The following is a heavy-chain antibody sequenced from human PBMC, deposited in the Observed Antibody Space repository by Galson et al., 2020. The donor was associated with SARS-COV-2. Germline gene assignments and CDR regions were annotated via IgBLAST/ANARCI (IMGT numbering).Heavy chain of an antibody. CDR2: IYYTGSGSGSA. CDR1: GVSIRGGGYY. Sequence: SETLSLTCSVSGVSIRGGGYYWTWIRQHPGQGLEWIGYIYYTGSGSGSAYYNPSLQSRLTISLDTSKNRFSLKLTSVTAADTAVYYCARSIFTLESAFDVWGQGTLVTVSS. J-gene: IGHJ3*01. D-gene: IGHD3-3*01. CDR3: ARSIFTLESAFDV. V-gene: IGHV4-31*03.